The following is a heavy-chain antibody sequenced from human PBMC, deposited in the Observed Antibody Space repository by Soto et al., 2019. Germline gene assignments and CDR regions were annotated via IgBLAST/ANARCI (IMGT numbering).Heavy chain of an antibody. CDR2: ISYDGSNK. V-gene: IGHV3-30*18. D-gene: IGHD6-13*01. J-gene: IGHJ6*02. Sequence: PGGSLRLSCAASGFTFSSYGMHWVRQAPGKGLEWVAVISYDGSNKYYADSVKGRFTISRDNSKNTLYLQMNSLRAEDTAVYYCSKDPRTYSSRWYSNYYGMDVWGQGTKVTVYS. CDR3: SKDPRTYSSRWYSNYYGMDV. CDR1: GFTFSSYG.